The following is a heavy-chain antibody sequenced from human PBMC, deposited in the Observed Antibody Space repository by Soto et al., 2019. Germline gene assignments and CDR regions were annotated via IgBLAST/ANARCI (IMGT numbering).Heavy chain of an antibody. CDR2: INAGDGNT. CDR1: GNTFNYYA. Sequence: ASVKVSCKATGNTFNYYACHWVRQAPGQRLEWMGWINAGDGNTRYSQKFQGRVTITRDTSARTAYMELSSLTSEDEAAYYCASSTLYWGQGTLVTVSS. CDR3: ASSTLY. J-gene: IGHJ4*02. V-gene: IGHV1-3*01.